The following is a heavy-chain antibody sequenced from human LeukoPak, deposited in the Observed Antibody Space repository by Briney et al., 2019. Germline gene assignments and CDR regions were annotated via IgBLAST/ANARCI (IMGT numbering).Heavy chain of an antibody. J-gene: IGHJ5*02. Sequence: ASVKVPCKASGSTFTGYYMHWVRQAPGQGLEWMGWINPNSGGTNYAQKFQGRVTMTRDTSISTAYMELSRLRSDDTAVYYCARNTRSGNNWFDPWGQGTLVTVSS. CDR2: INPNSGGT. D-gene: IGHD6-19*01. V-gene: IGHV1-2*02. CDR3: ARNTRSGNNWFDP. CDR1: GSTFTGYY.